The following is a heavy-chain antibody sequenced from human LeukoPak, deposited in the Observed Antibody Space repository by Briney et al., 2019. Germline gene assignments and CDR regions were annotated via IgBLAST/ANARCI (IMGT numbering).Heavy chain of an antibody. CDR2: FFYSGNT. J-gene: IGHJ4*02. D-gene: IGHD1-14*01. CDR1: GYSVSSGYY. CDR3: AREPEQSILRAY. V-gene: IGHV4-38-2*02. Sequence: PSETLSLTCTVSGYSVSSGYYWGWIRQPPGKGLEWIGSFFYSGNTYHNPSLKSRVTISVDTSKNQFSLKLYSLTAADTAVYYCAREPEQSILRAYWGQGTLVTVSS.